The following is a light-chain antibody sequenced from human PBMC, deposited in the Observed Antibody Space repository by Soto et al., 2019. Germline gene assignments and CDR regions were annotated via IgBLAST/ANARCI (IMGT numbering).Light chain of an antibody. CDR1: QTVNSD. CDR2: GAS. CDR3: QQYKNLPLT. Sequence: EIVMTQSPATLSVSPGERATLSCRASQTVNSDLAWYQQKPGLAPRLLIYGASTRATGFPARFSGSGSGTEFTLTISSLQSEDFAVYYCQQYKNLPLTFGGGTKVEIK. J-gene: IGKJ4*01. V-gene: IGKV3-15*01.